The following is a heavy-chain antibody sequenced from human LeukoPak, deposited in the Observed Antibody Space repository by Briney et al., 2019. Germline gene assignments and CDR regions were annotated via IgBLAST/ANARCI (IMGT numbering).Heavy chain of an antibody. J-gene: IGHJ4*02. V-gene: IGHV3-30*19. Sequence: GGSLRLSCAASGFTFSSYGMHWVRQAPGKGLEWVAVISNDGKNKYYADSVKGRFTISRDNSKNTLYLQVNSLRAEDTGVYYCARDTIIVAAFDYWGQGTLVTVSS. CDR3: ARDTIIVAAFDY. CDR1: GFTFSSYG. CDR2: ISNDGKNK. D-gene: IGHD5-12*01.